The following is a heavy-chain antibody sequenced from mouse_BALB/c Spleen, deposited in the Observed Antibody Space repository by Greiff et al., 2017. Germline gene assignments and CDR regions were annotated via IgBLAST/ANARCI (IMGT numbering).Heavy chain of an antibody. V-gene: IGHV3-2*02. D-gene: IGHD1-1*01. CDR1: GYSITSDYA. CDR2: ISYSGST. Sequence: EVQLQESGPGLVKPSQSLSLSCTVSGYSITSDYAWNWIRQFPGNKLVWMGYISYSGSTSYNPSLKSRITITRDTSKNQFFLQLNSVTTEDTATYYCARGTTVVPYYFDYWGQGTTLTVSS. CDR3: ARGTTVVPYYFDY. J-gene: IGHJ2*01.